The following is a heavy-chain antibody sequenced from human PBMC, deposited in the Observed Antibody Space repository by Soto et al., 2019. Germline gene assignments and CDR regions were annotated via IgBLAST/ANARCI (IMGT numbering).Heavy chain of an antibody. J-gene: IGHJ5*02. V-gene: IGHV4-34*01. Sequence: SETLSLTCAVYGGSFSGYYWSWIRQPPGKGLEWIGEINHSGSTNYNPSLKSRVTISVDTSKNQFSLKLSSVTAADTAVYYCAREYPGVRGVITTFPWFDPWGQGTLVTVSS. D-gene: IGHD3-10*01. CDR3: AREYPGVRGVITTFPWFDP. CDR2: INHSGST. CDR1: GGSFSGYY.